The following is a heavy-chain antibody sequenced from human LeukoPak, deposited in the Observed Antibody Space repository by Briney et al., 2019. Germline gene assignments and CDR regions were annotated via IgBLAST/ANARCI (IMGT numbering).Heavy chain of an antibody. CDR2: IDPSDSYT. CDR3: ARTYCSSTSCYHGAFDI. J-gene: IGHJ3*02. V-gene: IGHV5-10-1*01. Sequence: GASLRISCKGSGYNFTSYWISWVRQMPGKGLEWMGRIDPSDSYTNYSPSFQGHVTISADKSISTAYLQWSSLKASDTAMYYCARTYCSSTSCYHGAFDIWGQGTMVTVSS. CDR1: GYNFTSYW. D-gene: IGHD2-2*01.